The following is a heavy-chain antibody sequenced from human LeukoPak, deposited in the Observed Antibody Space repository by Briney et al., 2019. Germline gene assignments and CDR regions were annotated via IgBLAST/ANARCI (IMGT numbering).Heavy chain of an antibody. CDR3: ARPNGSGTYDRAFDI. Sequence: PFQTLSLTCTVSGGSIPTYYWSWIRQPPGKGLEGIGYNTYSGTTNYNPSLTSRVTLYQDTSKNQFSLKLTSVTAADTAVYYCARPNGSGTYDRAFDIWGQGTMVTVSS. CDR1: GGSIPTYY. J-gene: IGHJ3*02. D-gene: IGHD3-10*01. CDR2: NTYSGTT. V-gene: IGHV4-59*13.